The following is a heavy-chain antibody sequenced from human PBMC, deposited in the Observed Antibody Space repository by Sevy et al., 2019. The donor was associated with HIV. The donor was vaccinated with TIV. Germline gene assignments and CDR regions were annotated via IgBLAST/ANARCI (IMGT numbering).Heavy chain of an antibody. Sequence: GSLRLSCAASGFTFSANWMNWVRQAPGEGLEGVANIKGDGSDKHYVDSVEGRFTISRDNAKNLLYLQMNSLRVEDTAVYYCAHETFGRFESWGQGTLVTVSS. CDR1: GFTFSANW. J-gene: IGHJ4*02. CDR3: AHETFGRFES. CDR2: IKGDGSDK. V-gene: IGHV3-7*01. D-gene: IGHD3-16*01.